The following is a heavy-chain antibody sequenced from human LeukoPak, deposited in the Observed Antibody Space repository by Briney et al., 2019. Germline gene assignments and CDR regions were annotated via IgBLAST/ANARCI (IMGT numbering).Heavy chain of an antibody. CDR1: GYTFTSYG. Sequence: ASVKVSCKASGYTFTSYGISWARQAPGQGLEWMGWISAYNGNTNYAQKLQGRVTMTTDTSTSTAYMELRSLRSDDTAVYYCARVGPCSSTSCYGYYYYYMDVWGKGTTVTVSS. CDR3: ARVGPCSSTSCYGYYYYYMDV. D-gene: IGHD2-2*01. CDR2: ISAYNGNT. J-gene: IGHJ6*03. V-gene: IGHV1-18*01.